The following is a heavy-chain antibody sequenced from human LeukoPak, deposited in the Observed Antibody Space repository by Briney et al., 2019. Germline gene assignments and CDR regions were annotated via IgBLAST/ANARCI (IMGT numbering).Heavy chain of an antibody. V-gene: IGHV4-39*07. CDR3: ARGGGSYGH. CDR1: GGSISSSSYY. D-gene: IGHD1-26*01. J-gene: IGHJ4*02. CDR2: IYYSGST. Sequence: SETLSLTCTVSGGSISSSSYYWGWIRQPPGNGLEWIGSIYYSGSTYYNPSLKSRVTISVDTSKNQFSLKLSSVTAADTAVYYCARGGGSYGHWGQGTLVTVSS.